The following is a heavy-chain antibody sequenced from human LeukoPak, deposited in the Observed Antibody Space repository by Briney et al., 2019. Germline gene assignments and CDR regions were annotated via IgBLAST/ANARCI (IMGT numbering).Heavy chain of an antibody. Sequence: GGSLRLSCAASGFTFSANSMNWVRQAQGRGLEWFSYISSASSTIYYAGFMTGRLTFSRHHAENPTYRQMNSRMEEDTAVYFCAGDKYFSFDYWGQGTLVTVSS. D-gene: IGHD2/OR15-2a*01. CDR2: ISSASSTI. V-gene: IGHV3-48*02. CDR1: GFTFSANS. CDR3: AGDKYFSFDY. J-gene: IGHJ4*02.